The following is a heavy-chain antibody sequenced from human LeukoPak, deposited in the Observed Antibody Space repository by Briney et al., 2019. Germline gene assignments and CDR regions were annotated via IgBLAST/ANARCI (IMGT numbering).Heavy chain of an antibody. D-gene: IGHD2-2*01. CDR1: GGSISSSNW. V-gene: IGHV4-4*02. CDR3: ARGGVEPAAEIFDY. CDR2: IYHNGTT. J-gene: IGHJ4*02. Sequence: PSETLSLTCAVSGGSISSSNWWSWVRQPPGKGLEWIGEIYHNGTTNYNPSLKSRVTISVDKSKNQFSLTLSSVTAADTAVYYCARGGVEPAAEIFDYWGQGTLVTVSS.